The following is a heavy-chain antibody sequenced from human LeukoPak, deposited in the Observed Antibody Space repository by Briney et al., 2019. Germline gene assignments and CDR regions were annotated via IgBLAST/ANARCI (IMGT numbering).Heavy chain of an antibody. D-gene: IGHD3-10*01. CDR2: ISYDGSNK. Sequence: GGSLRLSCAASGFTFSSYGMHWVRQAPGKGLEWVAVISYDGSNKYYADSVKGRFTISRDNSKNTLYLQMNSLRAEDTAVYYCATNKRRYYYGSGSNYWGQGTLVTVSS. CDR1: GFTFSSYG. CDR3: ATNKRRYYYGSGSNY. J-gene: IGHJ4*02. V-gene: IGHV3-30*03.